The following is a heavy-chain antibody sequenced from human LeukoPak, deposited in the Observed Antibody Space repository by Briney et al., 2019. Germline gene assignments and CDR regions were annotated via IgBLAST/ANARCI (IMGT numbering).Heavy chain of an antibody. Sequence: PGGSLRLSCAASGFTFSDDYMSWIRQSPGKGLEWASYISGSGDVIYYPDSVKGRSTISRDNAKNSLYLQMNSLRAEDTAVYYCARESGVAVVNWGQGILVTVSS. CDR2: ISGSGDVI. CDR3: ARESGVAVVN. V-gene: IGHV3-11*01. CDR1: GFTFSDDY. D-gene: IGHD6-19*01. J-gene: IGHJ4*02.